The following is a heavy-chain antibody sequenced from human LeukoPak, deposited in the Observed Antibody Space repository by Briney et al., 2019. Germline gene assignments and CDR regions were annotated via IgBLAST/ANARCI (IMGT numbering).Heavy chain of an antibody. CDR2: ISSSGSTI. CDR1: GFTLSSYA. V-gene: IGHV3-48*04. D-gene: IGHD1-14*01. Sequence: GGSLRLSCAASGFTLSSYAMSWVRQAPGKGLEWVSYISSSGSTIYYADSVKGRFTISRDNAKNSLYLQMNSLRAEDTAVYYCAREGRKYYYMDVWGKGTTVTISS. CDR3: AREGRKYYYMDV. J-gene: IGHJ6*03.